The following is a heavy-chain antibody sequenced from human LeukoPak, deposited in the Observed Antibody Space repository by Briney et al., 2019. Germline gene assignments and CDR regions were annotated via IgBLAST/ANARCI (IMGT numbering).Heavy chain of an antibody. CDR1: GFTFSSYA. Sequence: GGSLRLPCAASGFTFSSYAMSWVRQAPGKGLEWVSAISGSGGSTYYADSVKGRFTISRDNSKNTLYLQMNSLRAEDTAVYYCAKSPGYSSTRGFDYWGQGTLVTVSS. V-gene: IGHV3-23*01. CDR3: AKSPGYSSTRGFDY. CDR2: ISGSGGST. J-gene: IGHJ4*02. D-gene: IGHD2-2*01.